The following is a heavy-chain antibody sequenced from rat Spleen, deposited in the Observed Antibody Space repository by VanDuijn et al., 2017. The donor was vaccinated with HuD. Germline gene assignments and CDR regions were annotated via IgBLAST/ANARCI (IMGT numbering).Heavy chain of an antibody. Sequence: EVQLVESGGGLVQPGRSLKLSCVASGFTFSDYYMAWVRQAPTEGLEWVATISYDGSSTYYRDSVKGRFTISRDDAKSTLYLQMDSLRPEETATYYCARRGYLSNWYFDFWGPGIMVTVSS. CDR3: ARRGYLSNWYFDF. V-gene: IGHV5-7*01. J-gene: IGHJ1*01. CDR2: ISYDGSST. CDR1: GFTFSDYY. D-gene: IGHD2-7*01.